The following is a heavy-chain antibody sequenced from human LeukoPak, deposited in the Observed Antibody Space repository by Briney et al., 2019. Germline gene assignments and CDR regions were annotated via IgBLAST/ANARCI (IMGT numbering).Heavy chain of an antibody. J-gene: IGHJ5*01. V-gene: IGHV3-21*01. Sequence: GGSLRLSCAASGFTLSTYTMNWVRQAPGKGLEWVSSITSSSSHMYYADSVKGRFTISRDNAENSLHLKMNSLRAEDTAIYYCARSVGLDSWGQGTLVTVSS. CDR1: GFTLSTYT. CDR2: ITSSSSHM. D-gene: IGHD1-26*01. CDR3: ARSVGLDS.